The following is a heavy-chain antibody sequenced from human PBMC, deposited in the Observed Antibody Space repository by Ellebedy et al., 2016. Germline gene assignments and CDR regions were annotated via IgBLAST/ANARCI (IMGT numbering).Heavy chain of an antibody. D-gene: IGHD6-13*01. CDR3: ARRGVRIAAAGYLDY. V-gene: IGHV4-59*12. J-gene: IGHJ4*02. CDR1: GGSISSYY. CDR2: IYYSGST. Sequence: SETLSLTCTVSGGSISSYYWSWIRQPPGKGLEWIGYIYYSGSTNYNPSLKSRVTISVDTSKNQFSLKLSSVTAADTAVYYCARRGVRIAAAGYLDYWGQGTLVTVSS.